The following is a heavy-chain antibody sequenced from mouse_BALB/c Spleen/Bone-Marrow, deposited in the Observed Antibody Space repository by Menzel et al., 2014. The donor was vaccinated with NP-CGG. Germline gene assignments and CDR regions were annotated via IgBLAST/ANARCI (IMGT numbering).Heavy chain of an antibody. V-gene: IGHV1S137*01. J-gene: IGHJ3*01. Sequence: QVQLQQSGAELVRPGVSEKISCKGSGYTFTDYAMHWVKQSHAKSLEWIGVISTYYGDASYNQKFKGKATMTVDKSSSTAYMELARLTSEDSAIYYCARDYDYGFAYWGQGTLVTVSA. CDR1: GYTFTDYA. D-gene: IGHD2-4*01. CDR3: ARDYDYGFAY. CDR2: ISTYYGDA.